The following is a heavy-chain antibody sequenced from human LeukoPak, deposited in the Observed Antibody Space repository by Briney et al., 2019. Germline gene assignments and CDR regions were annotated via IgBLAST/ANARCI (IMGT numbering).Heavy chain of an antibody. CDR1: GGSISSYY. CDR2: IYYSGST. Sequence: PSETLSLTCTVSGGSISSYYWSWIRQPPGKGLEWIGYIYYSGSTNYNPSLKSRVTISVGTSKNQFSLKLSSVTAADTAVYYCARSDSSGYYNWFDPWGQGTLVTVSS. D-gene: IGHD3-22*01. CDR3: ARSDSSGYYNWFDP. J-gene: IGHJ5*02. V-gene: IGHV4-59*01.